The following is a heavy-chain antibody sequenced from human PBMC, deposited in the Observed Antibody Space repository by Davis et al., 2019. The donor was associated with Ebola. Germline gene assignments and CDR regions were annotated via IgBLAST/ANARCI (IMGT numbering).Heavy chain of an antibody. D-gene: IGHD3-10*01. V-gene: IGHV4-59*12. CDR1: GDAFNPYY. CDR2: VYYTGSG. Sequence: MPSETLSLTCTVSGDAFNPYYWNWIRQSPGKGLEWLGYVYYTGSGNNNPSLKSRVTISVDASKNQFSLRVNSVTAADTAVYFCARGLGGSRFFDSWGQGMLVTVSS. J-gene: IGHJ4*02. CDR3: ARGLGGSRFFDS.